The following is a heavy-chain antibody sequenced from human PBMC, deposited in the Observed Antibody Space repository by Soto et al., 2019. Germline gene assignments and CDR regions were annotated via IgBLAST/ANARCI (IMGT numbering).Heavy chain of an antibody. Sequence: EVQLVESGGGLVQPGGSLRLSCAASGFTFSSYSMNWVRQAPGKGLEWVSYISSSSSTIYYADSVKGRFTISRDNAKNSLYLQMNSLRAEDTAVYYCARDEGGSYYTDFDYWGQGTLVTVSS. V-gene: IGHV3-48*01. CDR2: ISSSSSTI. J-gene: IGHJ4*02. D-gene: IGHD3-10*01. CDR3: ARDEGGSYYTDFDY. CDR1: GFTFSSYS.